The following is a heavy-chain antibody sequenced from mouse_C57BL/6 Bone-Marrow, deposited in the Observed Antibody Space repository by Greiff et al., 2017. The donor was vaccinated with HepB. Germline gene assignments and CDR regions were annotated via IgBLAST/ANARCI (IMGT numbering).Heavy chain of an antibody. Sequence: QVQLKQSGPGLVQPSQSLSITCTVSGFSLTSYGVHWVRQSPGKGLEWLGVIWSGGSTDYNAAFISRLSISNDNSKSQVFFKMNSLQADDTAIYYCASLTTVVPWYFDVWGTGTTVTVSS. CDR3: ASLTTVVPWYFDV. V-gene: IGHV2-2*01. CDR2: IWSGGST. D-gene: IGHD1-1*01. J-gene: IGHJ1*03. CDR1: GFSLTSYG.